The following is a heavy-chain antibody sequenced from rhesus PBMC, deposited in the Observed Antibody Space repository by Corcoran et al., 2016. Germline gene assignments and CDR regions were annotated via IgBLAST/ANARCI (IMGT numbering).Heavy chain of an antibody. CDR1: GYTFSIYA. V-gene: IGHV1-151*01. D-gene: IGHD4-29*01. CDR2: NIGRGRKK. J-gene: IGHJ4*01. CDR3: ARGRDGSSWAGDY. Sequence: QVQLVQSGAEVKKPGASVKLSCKASGYTFSIYAISWVRQAPGRGLEWRGRNIGRGRKKKYAQKCKGKGTNNADTSTSTADMERSSRRSEDTAVYYCARGRDGSSWAGDYWGQGVLVTVSS.